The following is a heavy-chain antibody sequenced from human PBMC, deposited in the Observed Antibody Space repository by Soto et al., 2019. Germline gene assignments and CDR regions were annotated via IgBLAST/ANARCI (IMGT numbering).Heavy chain of an antibody. CDR1: GGSISSYY. V-gene: IGHV4-59*13. Sequence: SETLSLTCTVSGGSISSYYWSWIRQPPGKGLEWIGYIYYSGSTNYNPSLKSRVTISVDTSKNQFSLQLSSVTAADTAVYYCARDTGRDGYNFEFDYWGQGTLVTVSS. J-gene: IGHJ4*02. CDR3: ARDTGRDGYNFEFDY. CDR2: IYYSGST. D-gene: IGHD5-12*01.